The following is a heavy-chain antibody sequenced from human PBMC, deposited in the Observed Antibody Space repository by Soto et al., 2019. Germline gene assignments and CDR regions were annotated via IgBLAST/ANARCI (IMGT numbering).Heavy chain of an antibody. D-gene: IGHD3-16*01. V-gene: IGHV4-39*01. CDR3: ARQGSNSSRRLSWFDP. J-gene: IGHJ5*02. CDR1: GGSSSSSTYS. CDR2: MHYSGAT. Sequence: SETLSLTCTAYGGSSSSSTYSWGWIRQPPGKGLEWIGSMHYSGATYYNPSLKSRVSISVDTSKSQFSLKLTFVTAADTAVYFCARQGSNSSRRLSWFDPWGQGTLVTVSS.